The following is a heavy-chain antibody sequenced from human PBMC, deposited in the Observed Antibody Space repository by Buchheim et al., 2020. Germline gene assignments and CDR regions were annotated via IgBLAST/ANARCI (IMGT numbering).Heavy chain of an antibody. CDR2: ARKKTNSYIP. V-gene: IGHV3-72*01. CDR1: GFTFSDHS. Sequence: EVQLVESGGGLVQSGGSLRLSCAASGFTFSDHSMDWVRQAPGKGLEWVGRARKKTNSYIPDYGASVKGRFTVSRDDSKNSLYLQMSSLKTEDTAVYYCARKGVTSSASGFDYWGQGTL. CDR3: ARKGVTSSASGFDY. D-gene: IGHD6-6*01. J-gene: IGHJ4*02.